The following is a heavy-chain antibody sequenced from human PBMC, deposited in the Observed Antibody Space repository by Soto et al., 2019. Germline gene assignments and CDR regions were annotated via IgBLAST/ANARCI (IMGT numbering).Heavy chain of an antibody. CDR3: ARDGYCVSPNCSFLPDV. CDR2: ISKTGTTS. D-gene: IGHD2-2*03. Sequence: EVQLVESGGDLVQPGGSLSLSCVASGFTFSSYGMNWVRQGPGTGLEWISSISKTGTTSYYADSVRGRFTISTDNAKNSLYLQMTSLRDEDVAVYYCARDGYCVSPNCSFLPDVWGQGTTVTVSS. J-gene: IGHJ6*02. V-gene: IGHV3-48*02. CDR1: GFTFSSYG.